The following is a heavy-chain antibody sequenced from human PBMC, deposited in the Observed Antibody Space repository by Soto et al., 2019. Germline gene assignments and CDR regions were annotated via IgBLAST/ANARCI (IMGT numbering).Heavy chain of an antibody. V-gene: IGHV2-26*01. Sequence: QVTLKESGPVLVKPTETLTLTCTVSGFSLSNAGMGVSWIRQPPGKALEWLAHIFSNDEKSYRISLKGRLTISKDTSKRQVVLTMTNMDPVDTATYYCARMSHGTNCYGYWGQGTLVTVSS. D-gene: IGHD2-2*01. CDR1: GFSLSNAGMG. J-gene: IGHJ4*02. CDR2: IFSNDEK. CDR3: ARMSHGTNCYGY.